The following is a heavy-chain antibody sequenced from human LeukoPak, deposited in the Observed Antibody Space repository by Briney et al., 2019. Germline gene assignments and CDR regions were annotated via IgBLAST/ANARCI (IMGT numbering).Heavy chain of an antibody. D-gene: IGHD3-10*01. CDR1: GFTFSSYA. V-gene: IGHV3-23*01. J-gene: IGHJ4*02. Sequence: GGSLRLSCAASGFTFSSYAMNWVRQAPGKGLEWVSDISGNGGSTYYADSVKGRFIISRDNSKNTLYLQMNSLRDEDTAVYYCVKDSFGEWFGESNFDCWGQGTLVTVSS. CDR3: VKDSFGEWFGESNFDC. CDR2: ISGNGGST.